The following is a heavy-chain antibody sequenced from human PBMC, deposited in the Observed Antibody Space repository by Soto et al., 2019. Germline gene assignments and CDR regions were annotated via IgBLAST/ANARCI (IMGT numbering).Heavy chain of an antibody. CDR1: GFTFSSYS. V-gene: IGHV3-21*01. D-gene: IGHD6-19*01. J-gene: IGHJ6*02. Sequence: EVQLVESGGGLVKPGGSLRLSCAASGFTFSSYSMNWVRQAPGKGLEWVSSISSSSSYIYYEDSVKGPFTISRDNAKNSLYLQMNRLRAEDTTVYYCARVPAGCDIRYYYYYGMDVWGQGTTVTVSS. CDR3: ARVPAGCDIRYYYYYGMDV. CDR2: ISSSSSYI.